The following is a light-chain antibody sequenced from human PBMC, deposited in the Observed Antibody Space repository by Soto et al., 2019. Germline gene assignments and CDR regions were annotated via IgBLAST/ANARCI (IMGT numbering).Light chain of an antibody. J-gene: IGKJ5*01. CDR1: QSVSSSY. Sequence: EIVLTQSPGTLSLSPGERATLSCRASQSVSSSYLAWYQQKPGQAPRLLIHDASTRATGIPARFSGSGSGTEFTLTISSLQSEDFAVYYCQQYDDWPLTFGQGTRLEIK. V-gene: IGKV3-15*01. CDR2: DAS. CDR3: QQYDDWPLT.